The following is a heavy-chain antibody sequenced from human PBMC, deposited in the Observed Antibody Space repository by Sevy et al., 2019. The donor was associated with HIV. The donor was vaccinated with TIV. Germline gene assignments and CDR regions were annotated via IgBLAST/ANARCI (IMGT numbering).Heavy chain of an antibody. J-gene: IGHJ4*02. CDR3: ARGGGNGWYYFDY. CDR1: GASMRSGTYY. Sequence: SETLSLTCTVSGASMRSGTYYWSWIRQHPGKGLEWIGYIYYTGSTYYNPSLKSRVIISLDASKNQFSLKLSSVTAADTAVYYCARGGGNGWYYFDYWGQETLVTVSS. D-gene: IGHD6-19*01. CDR2: IYYTGST. V-gene: IGHV4-31*03.